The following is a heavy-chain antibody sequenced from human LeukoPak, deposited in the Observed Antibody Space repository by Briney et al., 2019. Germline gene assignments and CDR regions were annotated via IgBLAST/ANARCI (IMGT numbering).Heavy chain of an antibody. CDR3: AKGGHIVVVTAIPPLLFDY. J-gene: IGHJ4*02. Sequence: GGSLRLSCAASGFTFSSYAMSWVRQAPGKGLEWVSAISGIGGSTYYAGSVKGRFTISRDNSKNTLYLQMNSLRAEDTAVYYCAKGGHIVVVTAIPPLLFDYWGQGTLITGSS. CDR1: GFTFSSYA. D-gene: IGHD2-21*02. V-gene: IGHV3-23*01. CDR2: ISGIGGST.